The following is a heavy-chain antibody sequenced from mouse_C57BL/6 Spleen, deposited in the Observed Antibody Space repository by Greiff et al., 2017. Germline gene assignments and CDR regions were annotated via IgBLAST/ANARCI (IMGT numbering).Heavy chain of an antibody. CDR3: ASYYYGSSYGYYFDY. Sequence: VQLQQPGAELVRPGTSVKLSCKASGYTFTSYWMHWVKQRPGQGLEWIGVIDPPDSYTNYNQKFKGKATLTVDTSSSTAYMQLSSLKSEDSAVYYCASYYYGSSYGYYFDYWGQGTTLTVSS. CDR2: IDPPDSYT. CDR1: GYTFTSYW. J-gene: IGHJ2*01. D-gene: IGHD1-1*01. V-gene: IGHV1-59*01.